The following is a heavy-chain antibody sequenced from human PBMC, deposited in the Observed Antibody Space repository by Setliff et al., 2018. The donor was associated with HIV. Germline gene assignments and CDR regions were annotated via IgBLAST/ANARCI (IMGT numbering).Heavy chain of an antibody. CDR2: SIPILGIG. CDR3: ARGVRPSYGSGSYYWYFDL. J-gene: IGHJ2*01. D-gene: IGHD3-10*01. Sequence: SVKVSCKASGSTFSSYTINWVRQAPGQGLEWMGRSIPILGIGNDEQAQKFKGRVTFTADKSTSTAYMELSSLRSEDTAVYYCARGVRPSYGSGSYYWYFDLWGRGTLVTVSS. CDR1: GSTFSSYT. V-gene: IGHV1-69*02.